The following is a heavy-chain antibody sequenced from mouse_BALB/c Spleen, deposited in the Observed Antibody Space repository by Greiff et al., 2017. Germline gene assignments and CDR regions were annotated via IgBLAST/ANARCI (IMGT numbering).Heavy chain of an antibody. CDR1: GFSLTSYG. D-gene: IGHD2-4*01. J-gene: IGHJ3*01. CDR2: ICAGGST. Sequence: VQLVESGPGLVAPSQSLSISCTASGFSLTSYGVHWVRQPPGKGLEWLGVICAGGSTNYYSALMSRLSISKDNSKSQVFLKMNSLQTADTAMYYCARGDRYDYDGLAYWGQGTLVTVSA. CDR3: ARGDRYDYDGLAY. V-gene: IGHV2-9*02.